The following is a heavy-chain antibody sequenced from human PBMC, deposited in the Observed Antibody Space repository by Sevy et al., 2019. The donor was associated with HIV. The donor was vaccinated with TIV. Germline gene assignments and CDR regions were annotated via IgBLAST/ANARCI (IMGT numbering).Heavy chain of an antibody. D-gene: IGHD2-2*02. J-gene: IGHJ6*02. CDR1: GFTVSSNY. CDR2: IYSGGST. CDR3: VHTSHYYYGMDV. V-gene: IGHV3-53*01. Sequence: GGSLRLSCAASGFTVSSNYMSWVRQAPGKGLEWVSVIYSGGSTYYADSVKGRFTISRDNSKNTLYLQMNSLRAEDTSGYFCVHTSHYYYGMDVWGQGTTVTVSS.